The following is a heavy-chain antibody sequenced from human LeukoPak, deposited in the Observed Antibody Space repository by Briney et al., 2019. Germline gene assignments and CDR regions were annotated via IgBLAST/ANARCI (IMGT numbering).Heavy chain of an antibody. CDR1: GFTFSSYG. Sequence: GGSLRLSCAASGFTFSSYGMHWVRQAPGKGLEWVAVISYDGSNKYYADSVKGRFTISRDNSKNTLYLQMNSLRAEDTAVYYCAKEGYGGEAFDIWGQGTMVTVSS. V-gene: IGHV3-30*18. J-gene: IGHJ3*02. CDR3: AKEGYGGEAFDI. CDR2: ISYDGSNK. D-gene: IGHD4-23*01.